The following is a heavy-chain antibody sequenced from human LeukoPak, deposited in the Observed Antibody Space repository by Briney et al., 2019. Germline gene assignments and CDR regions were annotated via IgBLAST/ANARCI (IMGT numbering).Heavy chain of an antibody. V-gene: IGHV4-34*01. Sequence: SETLSLTCAVYGGSFSGYYWSWIRQPPGKGLELIGEINHSGSTNYNPSLKSRVTISVDTSKNQFSLKLSSVTAADTAVYYCARGTTTFDYWGQGTLVTVSS. CDR3: ARGTTTFDY. D-gene: IGHD1-26*01. CDR1: GGSFSGYY. J-gene: IGHJ4*02. CDR2: INHSGST.